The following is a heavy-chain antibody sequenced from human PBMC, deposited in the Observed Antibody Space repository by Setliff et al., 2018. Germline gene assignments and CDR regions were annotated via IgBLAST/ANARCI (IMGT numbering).Heavy chain of an antibody. J-gene: IGHJ4*02. CDR2: MYSSGST. D-gene: IGHD3-3*01. CDR3: ASHPRVTIFGVVAFDY. Sequence: PSETLSLTCTVSGGPINSDRYYWGWIRQPPGKGLEWIGSMYSSGSTYYNPSLKSRVTISVDTSQNQFSLKLSSVIAADTAAYYCASHPRVTIFGVVAFDYWGQGMLGAVSS. CDR1: GGPINSDRYY. V-gene: IGHV4-39*01.